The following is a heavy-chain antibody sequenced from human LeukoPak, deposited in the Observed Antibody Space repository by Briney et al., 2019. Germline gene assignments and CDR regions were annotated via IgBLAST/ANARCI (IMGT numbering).Heavy chain of an antibody. Sequence: SETLSLTCAVSGASISSGGYSWSWIRQPPGKGLEWIGYIYHSGSTYYNPSLKSRVTISVDRSKNQFSLKLSSVTAADTAVYYCARGWSGGSCFDYWGQGTLVTVSS. J-gene: IGHJ4*02. CDR1: GASISSGGYS. CDR3: ARGWSGGSCFDY. D-gene: IGHD2-15*01. V-gene: IGHV4-30-2*01. CDR2: IYHSGST.